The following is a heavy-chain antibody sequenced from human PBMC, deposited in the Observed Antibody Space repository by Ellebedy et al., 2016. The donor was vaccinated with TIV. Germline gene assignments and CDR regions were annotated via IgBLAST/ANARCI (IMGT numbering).Heavy chain of an antibody. CDR2: INDDGNRI. V-gene: IGHV3-74*01. J-gene: IGHJ6*02. CDR3: TRGRYYGLDV. Sequence: GESLKISCAASGFTFTNYAIHWVRQGPGKGLVWVSHINDDGNRITYADSVKGRFTISRDNAKNTLYLQMHSLRAEDAAVYYCTRGRYYGLDVWGQGTTVTVSS. CDR1: GFTFTNYA.